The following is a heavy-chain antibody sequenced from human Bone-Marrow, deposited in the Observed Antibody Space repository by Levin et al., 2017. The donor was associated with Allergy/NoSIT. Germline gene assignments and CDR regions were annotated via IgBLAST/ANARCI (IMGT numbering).Heavy chain of an antibody. D-gene: IGHD2-2*01. CDR1: GFTFSSYW. Sequence: GESLKISCAASGFTFSSYWMHWVRQAPGKGLVWVSRINSDGSSTSYADSVKGRFTISRDNAKNTLYLQMNSLRAEDTAVYYCASLGSLGYCSSTSCYGNWGQGTLVTVSS. V-gene: IGHV3-74*01. CDR3: ASLGSLGYCSSTSCYGN. J-gene: IGHJ4*02. CDR2: INSDGSST.